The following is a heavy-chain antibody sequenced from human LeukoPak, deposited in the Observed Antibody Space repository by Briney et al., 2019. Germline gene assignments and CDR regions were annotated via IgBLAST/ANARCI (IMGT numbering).Heavy chain of an antibody. J-gene: IGHJ4*02. CDR1: GGSISSGSYY. Sequence: PSETLSLTCTVSGGSISSGSYYWSWIRQPAGKGLEWIGRIYTSGSTNYNPSLKSRVTISVDTSKNQFSLKLSSVTAADTAVYYCAGGKNDFWSGYPLDYWGQGTLVTVSS. D-gene: IGHD3-3*01. CDR3: AGGKNDFWSGYPLDY. CDR2: IYTSGST. V-gene: IGHV4-61*02.